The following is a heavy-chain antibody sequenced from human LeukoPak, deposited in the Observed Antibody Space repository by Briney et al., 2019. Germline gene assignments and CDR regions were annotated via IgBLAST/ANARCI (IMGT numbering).Heavy chain of an antibody. CDR2: IYGSGST. Sequence: SETLSLTCTVSGGSISRYYWSWIRQPAGKGLEWIGRIYGSGSTTYNPSLKSRVRLSVDTSKNQCSLRLSSVTAADTAVYYCARLRGATVAHNWFDPWGQGTLVTVSS. CDR1: GGSISRYY. V-gene: IGHV4-4*07. CDR3: ARLRGATVAHNWFDP. J-gene: IGHJ5*02. D-gene: IGHD6-19*01.